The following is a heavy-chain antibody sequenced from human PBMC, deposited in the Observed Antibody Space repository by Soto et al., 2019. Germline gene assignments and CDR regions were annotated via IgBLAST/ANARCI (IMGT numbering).Heavy chain of an antibody. J-gene: IGHJ4*02. CDR3: ARESTDADSWSYCGDD. D-gene: IGHD1-26*01. Sequence: GPLRLPCAASGLNLSRYTMNWVRQAPGKGLEWVSYISSSSSTMYYADSVKGRFTISRDNAKNSLFLQMNSLRDEDTAVYYCARESTDADSWSYCGDDWGRGTLGSVSS. CDR2: ISSSSSTM. CDR1: GLNLSRYT. V-gene: IGHV3-48*02.